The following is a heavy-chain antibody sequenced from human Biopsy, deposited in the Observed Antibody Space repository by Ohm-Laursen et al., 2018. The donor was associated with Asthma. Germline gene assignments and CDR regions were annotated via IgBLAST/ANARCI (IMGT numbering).Heavy chain of an antibody. Sequence: SLRLSCAASGTHFGSYNMHWARQAPGKGLEWVAVMSFDGRQTYYADSVKGRFTIYRDNSKNTLYLQMNSLRAEDTAVYYCAKERYYDFWSGYPTWGQGTMVTVSS. CDR2: MSFDGRQT. CDR1: GTHFGSYN. CDR3: AKERYYDFWSGYPT. V-gene: IGHV3-30*18. D-gene: IGHD3-3*01. J-gene: IGHJ3*01.